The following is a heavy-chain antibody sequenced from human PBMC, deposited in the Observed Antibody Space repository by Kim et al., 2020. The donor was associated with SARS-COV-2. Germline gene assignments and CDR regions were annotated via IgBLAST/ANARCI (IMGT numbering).Heavy chain of an antibody. V-gene: IGHV3-33*05. CDR2: ISYDGSNK. J-gene: IGHJ4*01. D-gene: IGHD3-16*02. CDR3: ATYDYVWGSYRYAFDY. Sequence: GGSLRLSCAASGFTFSSYGMHWVRQAPGKGLEWVAVISYDGSNKYYADSVKGRFTISRDNSKNTLYLQMNSLRAEDTAVYYCATYDYVWGSYRYAFDYW. CDR1: GFTFSSYG.